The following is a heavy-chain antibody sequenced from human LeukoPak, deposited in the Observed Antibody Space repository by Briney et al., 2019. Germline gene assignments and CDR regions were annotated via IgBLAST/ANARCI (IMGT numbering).Heavy chain of an antibody. CDR2: INPNSGGT. D-gene: IGHD5-12*01. V-gene: IGHV1-2*02. J-gene: IGHJ6*02. CDR1: GYTFTGYY. Sequence: ASVKVSCKASGYTFTGYYMHWVRQAPGQGLEWMGWINPNSGGTNYAQKFQGRVTMTRDTSISTAYMELSRLRSDDTAVYYCARAITPKGYYYGMDVWGQGTTVTVSS. CDR3: ARAITPKGYYYGMDV.